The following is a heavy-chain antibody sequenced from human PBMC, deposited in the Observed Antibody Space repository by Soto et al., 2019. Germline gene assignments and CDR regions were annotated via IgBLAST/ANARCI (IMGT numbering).Heavy chain of an antibody. D-gene: IGHD3-10*01. CDR2: IWYDGSNK. J-gene: IGHJ4*02. CDR1: GFTFSSYG. CDR3: ARENTMVRGVIITPPSFDY. Sequence: VQLVESGGGVVQPGRSLRLSCAASGFTFSSYGMHWVRQAPGKGLEWVAVIWYDGSNKYYADSVKGRFTISRDNSKNTLYLQMNSLRAEDTAVYYCARENTMVRGVIITPPSFDYWGQGTLVTVSS. V-gene: IGHV3-33*01.